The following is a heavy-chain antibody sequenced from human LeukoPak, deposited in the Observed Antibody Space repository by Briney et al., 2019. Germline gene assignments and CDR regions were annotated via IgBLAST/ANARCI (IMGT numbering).Heavy chain of an antibody. D-gene: IGHD2-15*01. CDR3: ARDGGSGRFDY. CDR2: THYSENT. J-gene: IGHJ4*02. Sequence: PSQTLSLTCTVSGVSVSSGHNYWRWIRQPPGKGLEWIGYTHYSENTYYNPSLKSRFTISVDTSKNQFSLKLSSVTAADTAVYYCARDGGSGRFDYWGQGTLVTVSS. V-gene: IGHV4-30-4*01. CDR1: GVSVSSGHNY.